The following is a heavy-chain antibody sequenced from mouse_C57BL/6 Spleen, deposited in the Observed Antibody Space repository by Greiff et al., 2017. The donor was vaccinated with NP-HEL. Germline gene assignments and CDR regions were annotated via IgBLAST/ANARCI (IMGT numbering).Heavy chain of an antibody. CDR1: GYTFTSYW. Sequence: VQLQQPGAELVKPGASVKLSCKASGYTFTSYWMHWVKQRPGQGLEWIGMIHPNSGSTNYNEKFKSKATLTVDKSSSTAYMQLSSLTSEDSAVYYCATPYYYGSSWGFDYWGQGTTLTVSS. D-gene: IGHD1-1*01. V-gene: IGHV1-64*01. CDR3: ATPYYYGSSWGFDY. J-gene: IGHJ2*01. CDR2: IHPNSGST.